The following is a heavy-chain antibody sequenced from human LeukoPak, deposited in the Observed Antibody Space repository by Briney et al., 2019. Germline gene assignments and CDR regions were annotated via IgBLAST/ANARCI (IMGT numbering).Heavy chain of an antibody. D-gene: IGHD3-10*01. Sequence: SETLSLTCTVSGGSISSYYWCWIRQPPGKGLEWIGYIYYSGSTNYNPSLKSRVTISVDTSKNQFSLKLSPVTAADTAVYYCARDLYGSGSYYVDWGQGTLVTVSS. V-gene: IGHV4-59*01. CDR2: IYYSGST. CDR1: GGSISSYY. J-gene: IGHJ4*02. CDR3: ARDLYGSGSYYVD.